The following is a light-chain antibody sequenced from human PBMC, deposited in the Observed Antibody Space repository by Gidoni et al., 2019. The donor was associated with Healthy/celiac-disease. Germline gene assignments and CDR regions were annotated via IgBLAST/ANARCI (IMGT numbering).Light chain of an antibody. J-gene: IGKJ2*02. Sequence: LVMTQSPATLSVSPGERAPLSCRASQSVSSNLAWYQQKPGQGPRLLIYGASTRATGIPARFSGSGSGTEFTLTISSLQSEDFAVYYCQQYNNWPPWTFGQGTKLEIK. CDR2: GAS. V-gene: IGKV3-15*01. CDR1: QSVSSN. CDR3: QQYNNWPPWT.